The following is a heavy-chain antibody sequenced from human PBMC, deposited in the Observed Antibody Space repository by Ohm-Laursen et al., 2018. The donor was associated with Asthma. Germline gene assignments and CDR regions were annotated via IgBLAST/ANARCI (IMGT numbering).Heavy chain of an antibody. CDR3: ARIGPEWELPGREYSLHH. J-gene: IGHJ1*01. CDR2: ISTASSFI. CDR1: GYTFSRYS. D-gene: IGHD1-26*01. Sequence: SLRLSCTAPGYTFSRYSIHWVRQIPGKGLEWVASISTASSFIYYADSVRGRFTTSRDNARNSVYLQMNSLGAEDTALYYCARIGPEWELPGREYSLHHWGEGTLVTVSS. V-gene: IGHV3-21*01.